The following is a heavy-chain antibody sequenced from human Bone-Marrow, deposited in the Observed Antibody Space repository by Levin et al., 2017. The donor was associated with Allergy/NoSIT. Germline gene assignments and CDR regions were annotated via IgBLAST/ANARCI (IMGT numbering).Heavy chain of an antibody. V-gene: IGHV3-21*06. CDR1: GFTFSSYN. D-gene: IGHD3-22*01. CDR2: ISTSNDYI. J-gene: IGHJ4*02. Sequence: GESLRISCAASGFTFSSYNMNWVRQAPGKGLEWVSFISTSNDYIYYADSVKGRFTISRDDAKNSLYLQMNSLRAEDTAVYYCARVRENDTYYYDSSGYYSLDYWGQGTLVTVSS. CDR3: ARVRENDTYYYDSSGYYSLDY.